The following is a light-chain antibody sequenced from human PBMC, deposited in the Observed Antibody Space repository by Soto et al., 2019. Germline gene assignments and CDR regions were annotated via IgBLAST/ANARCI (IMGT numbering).Light chain of an antibody. CDR3: CSYAGSHTWA. CDR2: DVS. CDR1: SSDVGAYNY. V-gene: IGLV2-11*01. Sequence: QSAPTQPRSVSGSPGQSVTMSCTGTSSDVGAYNYVSWYQQYPGKAPKLMISDVSKRPSGVPDRFSGSKSGNTASLTISGLQAEDEADYHCCSYAGSHTWAFGGGTKLTVL. J-gene: IGLJ3*02.